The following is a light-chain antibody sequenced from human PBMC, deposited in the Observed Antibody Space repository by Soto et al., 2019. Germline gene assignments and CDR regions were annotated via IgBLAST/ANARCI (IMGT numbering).Light chain of an antibody. J-gene: IGKJ4*01. V-gene: IGKV1-33*01. Sequence: DIQMTQSPSSLSASVGDRVTITCQASQDISNYLNWYQQKPGKAPKLLIYDASNLETGVPSRFSGRGSGTDFTFPIISLQPEDIATYYCQQYDNLPSLTFGGGTKVEIK. CDR1: QDISNY. CDR2: DAS. CDR3: QQYDNLPSLT.